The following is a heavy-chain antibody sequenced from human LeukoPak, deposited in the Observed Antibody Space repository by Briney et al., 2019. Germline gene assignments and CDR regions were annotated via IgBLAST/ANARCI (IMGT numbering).Heavy chain of an antibody. CDR3: ARDRSDYSAGYFDY. CDR2: IIPIFGTA. J-gene: IGHJ4*02. D-gene: IGHD4-17*01. Sequence: SVKVSCKASGGTFSSYAISWVRQAPGQGLEWMGGIIPIFGTANYAQKSQGRVTITADESTSTAYMELSSLRSEDTAVYYCARDRSDYSAGYFDYWGQGTLVTVSS. CDR1: GGTFSSYA. V-gene: IGHV1-69*13.